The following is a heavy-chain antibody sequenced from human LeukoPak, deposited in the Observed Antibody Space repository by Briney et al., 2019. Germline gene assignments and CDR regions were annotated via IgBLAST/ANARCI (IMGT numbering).Heavy chain of an antibody. V-gene: IGHV4-34*01. CDR2: INHSGST. D-gene: IGHD3-10*01. CDR3: ARASYGFDY. Sequence: XYXXXIRQPPGKGLEWIGEINHSGSTNYNPSLKSRVTISVDTSKNQFSLKLSSVTAADTAVYYCARASYGFDYWGQGTLVTVSS. J-gene: IGHJ4*02. CDR1: XY.